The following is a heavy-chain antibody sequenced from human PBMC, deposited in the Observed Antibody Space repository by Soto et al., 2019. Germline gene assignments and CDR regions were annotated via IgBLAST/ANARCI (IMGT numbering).Heavy chain of an antibody. J-gene: IGHJ4*02. Sequence: EVPLLESGGGLVQPGGSLRLSCAASGFTFSSYAMSWVRQAPGKGLEWVSAISGSGGSTYYADSVKGRFTISRDNSKNALYLQMIGLRAEDTAVYYCARRSSGWYFDYWGQGTLVTVSS. CDR2: ISGSGGST. D-gene: IGHD6-19*01. CDR1: GFTFSSYA. V-gene: IGHV3-23*01. CDR3: ARRSSGWYFDY.